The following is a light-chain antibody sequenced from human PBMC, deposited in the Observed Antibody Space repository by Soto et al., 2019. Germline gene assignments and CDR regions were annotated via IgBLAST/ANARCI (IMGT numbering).Light chain of an antibody. CDR2: DQN. CDR1: SSNIGAVYD. V-gene: IGLV1-40*01. J-gene: IGLJ2*01. CDR3: QSYESTLTSVV. Sequence: QSVLTQPPSVLGVPGQTITIACTGSSSNIGAVYDVPWYQQVPGSAPKLLIYDQNNRPSGVSYRFSGSKSGTTASLAISGLQAEDEADYYCQSYESTLTSVVFGGGTKLTVL.